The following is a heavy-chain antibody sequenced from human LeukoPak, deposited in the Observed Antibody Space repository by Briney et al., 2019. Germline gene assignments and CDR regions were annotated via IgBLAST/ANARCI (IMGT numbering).Heavy chain of an antibody. D-gene: IGHD4-17*01. CDR2: INPNSGGT. J-gene: IGHJ6*03. Sequence: GASVKVSCKASRYTFTGYYMHWVRQAPGQGLEWMGWINPNSGGTNYAQKFQGRVTMTRDTSISTAYMELSRLRSDDTAVYYCARDTNYGATPYYYMDVWGKGTTVTVSS. CDR3: ARDTNYGATPYYYMDV. V-gene: IGHV1-2*02. CDR1: RYTFTGYY.